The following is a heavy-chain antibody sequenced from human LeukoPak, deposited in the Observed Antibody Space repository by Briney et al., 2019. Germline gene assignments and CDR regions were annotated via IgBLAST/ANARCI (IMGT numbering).Heavy chain of an antibody. V-gene: IGHV1-18*01. Sequence: ASVKVSCKASGYTFTGYYMHWVRQAPGQGLEWMGWISAYNGNTNYAQKLQGRVTMTTDTSTSTAYMELRSLRSDDTAVYYCARVLSRATPIFDYWGQGTLVTVSS. CDR1: GYTFTGYY. J-gene: IGHJ4*02. CDR3: ARVLSRATPIFDY. D-gene: IGHD1-26*01. CDR2: ISAYNGNT.